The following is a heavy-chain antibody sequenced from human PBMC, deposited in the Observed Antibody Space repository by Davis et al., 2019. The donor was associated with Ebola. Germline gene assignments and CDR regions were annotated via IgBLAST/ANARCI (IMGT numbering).Heavy chain of an antibody. CDR1: GFTFSSYW. CDR2: IKEDGSEK. D-gene: IGHD6-13*01. V-gene: IGHV3-7*03. J-gene: IGHJ2*01. CDR3: AREKTQKLIKGDWYFDL. Sequence: GESLKISCAGSGFTFSSYWMTWVRQAPGKGLEWVANIKEDGSEKYYVDSVKGRFTISRDNAKNSLYLQMNRLRAEDTGVYYCAREKTQKLIKGDWYFDLWGRGTVVTVSS.